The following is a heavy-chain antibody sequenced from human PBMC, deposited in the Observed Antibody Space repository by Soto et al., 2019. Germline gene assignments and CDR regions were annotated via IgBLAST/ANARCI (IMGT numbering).Heavy chain of an antibody. D-gene: IGHD1-26*01. V-gene: IGHV4-39*01. J-gene: IGHJ5*02. CDR2: IYYNGAT. Sequence: QLQLQESGPGLVKPSETLSLTCTVSGGSISRSNYYWGWIRQPPGKGLRWIGSIYYNGATYYNPSLTSRVTISIDTSPNQFSLKLSCVTAAETFLYYSARHTCRVNIVPPSLQDWFDPLGHGILVTVSS. CDR1: GGSISRSNYY. CDR3: ARHTCRVNIVPPSLQDWFDP.